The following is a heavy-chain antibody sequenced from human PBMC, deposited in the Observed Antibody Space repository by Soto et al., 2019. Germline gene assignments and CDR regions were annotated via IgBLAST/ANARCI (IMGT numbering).Heavy chain of an antibody. J-gene: IGHJ4*02. CDR1: DGSISRYD. V-gene: IGHV4-59*01. CDR2: IYYSGST. Sequence: PSGTLALTCTVSDGSISRYDWSWIRQPPGKGLEWIGYIYYSGSTNYNPSLKSRVTISVDTSKNQFSLKLSSVTAADTAVYYCASRYGTVFDYWGQGTLVTVSS. CDR3: ASRYGTVFDY. D-gene: IGHD6-13*01.